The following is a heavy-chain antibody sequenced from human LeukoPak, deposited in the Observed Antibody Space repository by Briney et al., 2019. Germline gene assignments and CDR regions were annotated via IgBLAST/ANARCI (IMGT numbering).Heavy chain of an antibody. V-gene: IGHV3-21*01. D-gene: IGHD4-17*01. CDR1: GFTLSNYS. CDR3: ARDLAYGDDGL. CDR2: ISSSSSYI. Sequence: TGGSLRLSCAASGFTLSNYSMNWVRQAPGKGLEWVAFISSSSSYILYADSLKGRFTISRDNAKNSLYLQMNSLRADDTAVYYCARDLAYGDDGLWGQGTLVTVSS. J-gene: IGHJ4*02.